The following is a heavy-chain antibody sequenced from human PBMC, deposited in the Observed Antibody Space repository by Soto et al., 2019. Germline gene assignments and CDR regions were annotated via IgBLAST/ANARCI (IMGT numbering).Heavy chain of an antibody. Sequence: QVQLVESGGGVVQPGRSLRLSCAASGFTFSSYGMHWVRQAPGKGLEWVAVISYDGSNKYYADSVKGRFTISRDNSKNPLYLQMNSLRAEDTAVYYCAKEVGMATIGGYYYYGMDVWGQGTTVTVSS. CDR3: AKEVGMATIGGYYYYGMDV. D-gene: IGHD5-12*01. J-gene: IGHJ6*02. CDR2: ISYDGSNK. CDR1: GFTFSSYG. V-gene: IGHV3-30*18.